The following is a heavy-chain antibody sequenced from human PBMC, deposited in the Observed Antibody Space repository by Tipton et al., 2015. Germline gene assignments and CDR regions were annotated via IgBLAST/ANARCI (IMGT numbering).Heavy chain of an antibody. CDR2: ICPIFGTL. CDR3: AAGDNVVWLGELYYHGMDV. J-gene: IGHJ6*02. V-gene: IGHV1-69*06. Sequence: QVQLVQSGAEVREPGSSVKVSCKTSGDTFDNYIFSWVRQAPGQGLEWMGGICPIFGTLTYAQKFEGRGTISADMSRGTVYLELTSLRSEDTAVYYCAAGDNVVWLGELYYHGMDVWGQGTTVTVSS. D-gene: IGHD3-16*01. CDR1: GDTFDNYI.